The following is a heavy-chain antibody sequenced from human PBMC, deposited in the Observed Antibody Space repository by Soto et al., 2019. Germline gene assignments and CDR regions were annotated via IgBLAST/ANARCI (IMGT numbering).Heavy chain of an antibody. Sequence: QVKLVESGGGVVQPGRSVRLSCAASGFSFSSCGMYWVRQAPGKGLESVAIISYDGSKTYYPDSVKGRFTISRDNSENMLSPQMNSLRAEDPAVYYCAKGGYGDNAFDSWGQGTLVTVTS. J-gene: IGHJ4*02. D-gene: IGHD4-17*01. CDR3: AKGGYGDNAFDS. CDR1: GFSFSSCG. CDR2: ISYDGSKT. V-gene: IGHV3-30*18.